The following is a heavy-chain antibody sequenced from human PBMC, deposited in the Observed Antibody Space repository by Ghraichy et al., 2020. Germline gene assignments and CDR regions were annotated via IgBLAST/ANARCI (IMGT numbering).Heavy chain of an antibody. D-gene: IGHD6-13*01. CDR1: GFTFSSYS. CDR2: ISSSSSYI. CDR3: ARDRGGYSSSWFGYFDY. J-gene: IGHJ4*02. Sequence: LSLTCAASGFTFSSYSMNWVRQAPGKGLEWVSSISSSSSYIYYADSVKGRFTISRDNAKNSLYLQMNSLRAEDTAVYYCARDRGGYSSSWFGYFDYWGQGTLVTVSS. V-gene: IGHV3-21*01.